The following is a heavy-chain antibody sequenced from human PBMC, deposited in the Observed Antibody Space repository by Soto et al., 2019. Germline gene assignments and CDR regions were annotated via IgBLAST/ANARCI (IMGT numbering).Heavy chain of an antibody. CDR1: GYTFTDNH. Sequence: QVQLVQSGAEVKKPGASVKVSCEASGYTFTDNHIHWLRRTPGQGLEWMGWINPKSGDANYAQKFQDRVTMTRDASINLAYMEVTRLTSDDTAIYFCARKHYVDCIRWSLHPWGQGTLVTVSS. D-gene: IGHD4-17*01. V-gene: IGHV1-2*02. J-gene: IGHJ5*02. CDR2: INPKSGDA. CDR3: ARKHYVDCIRWSLHP.